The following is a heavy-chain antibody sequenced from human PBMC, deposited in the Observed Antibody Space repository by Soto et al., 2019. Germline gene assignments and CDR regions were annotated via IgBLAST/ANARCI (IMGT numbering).Heavy chain of an antibody. D-gene: IGHD6-6*01. J-gene: IGHJ3*02. CDR3: AGYKAARDSDDAFDI. CDR1: VGSISSSSYY. Sequence: QLQLQESGPGLVKPSETLSLTCTVSVGSISSSSYYWGWIRQPPGKGLEWIGSIYYSRSTYYNPSLKRRATISVDTSRNQFSLQVSSLTAADTAVYYCAGYKAARDSDDAFDIWGQGTMVTVSS. V-gene: IGHV4-39*01. CDR2: IYYSRST.